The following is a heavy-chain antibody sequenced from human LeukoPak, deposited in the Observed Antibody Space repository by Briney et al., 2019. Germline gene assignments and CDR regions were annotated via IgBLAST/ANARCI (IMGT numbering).Heavy chain of an antibody. V-gene: IGHV3-7*01. CDR3: ARWTGVIDS. CDR2: IKQDGSLE. J-gene: IGHJ4*02. CDR1: GFTFENYW. Sequence: GGSLRLSCVGSGFTFENYWMHWVRQAPGKGPEWVANIKQDGSLEHYMDSVKGRFTVSRDNANSSLILQMDSLRAEDTAVYYCARWTGVIDSWGQGTLVTVSS. D-gene: IGHD2-21*01.